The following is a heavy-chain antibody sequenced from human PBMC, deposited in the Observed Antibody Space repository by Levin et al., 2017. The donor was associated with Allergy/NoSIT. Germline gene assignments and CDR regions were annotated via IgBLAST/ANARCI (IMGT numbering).Heavy chain of an antibody. CDR2: IYHSGTT. CDR3: APLGFCSGDDCYSGRY. CDR1: GGYISSRNW. V-gene: IGHV4-4*02. Sequence: PSETLSLTCSVSGGYISSRNWWSWVRQPPGKGLEWIGEIYHSGTTSYNPSLKSRVTMSLDKSKNQFSLKLTSVTAADTAIYYCAPLGFCSGDDCYSGRYWGQGTLVTVSS. D-gene: IGHD2-15*01. J-gene: IGHJ4*02.